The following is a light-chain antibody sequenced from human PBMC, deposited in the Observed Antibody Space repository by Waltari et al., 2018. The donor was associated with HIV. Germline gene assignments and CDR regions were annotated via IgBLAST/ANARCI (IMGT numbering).Light chain of an antibody. J-gene: IGLJ3*02. CDR3: HSHAGNLGV. CDR1: SSNIGAGHA. CDR2: DTI. V-gene: IGLV1-40*01. Sequence: QSVLTQPPSVSGAPGQRVTIFCTGSSSNIGAGHAVHWYQLLPGTAPKVVIFDTIDGPAGVPARFSVSRSGTSASLAINELRAEDEADYYCHSHAGNLGVFGGGTKVTVL.